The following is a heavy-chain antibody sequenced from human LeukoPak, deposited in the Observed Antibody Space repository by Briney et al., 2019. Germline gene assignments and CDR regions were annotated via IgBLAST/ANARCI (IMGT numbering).Heavy chain of an antibody. J-gene: IGHJ5*02. CDR1: GGSFSGYY. D-gene: IGHD5-18*01. V-gene: IGHV4-34*01. CDR3: APRGDIEHSYGYGKWFDP. Sequence: PSETLSLTCAVYGGSFSGYYWSWIRQPPGKGLEWIGEIDHSGSTNYNASLKSRVTVSVDSSKNQFSLRLSSVTAADTAVYYCAPRGDIEHSYGYGKWFDPWGQATRVTVSS. CDR2: IDHSGST.